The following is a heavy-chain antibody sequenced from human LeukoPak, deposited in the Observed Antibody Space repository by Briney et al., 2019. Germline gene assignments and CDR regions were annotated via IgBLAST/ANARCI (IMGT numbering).Heavy chain of an antibody. J-gene: IGHJ4*02. CDR2: ISWNSGSI. V-gene: IGHV3-9*01. D-gene: IGHD6-13*01. CDR1: GFTFDDYA. CDR3: ARAIAASQYYFDY. Sequence: GGSLRLSCAASGFTFDDYAMHWVRQAPGKGLEWVSGISWNSGSIGYADSVKGRFTISRDNAKNSLYLQMNSLRAEDTAVYYCARAIAASQYYFDYWGQGTLVTVSS.